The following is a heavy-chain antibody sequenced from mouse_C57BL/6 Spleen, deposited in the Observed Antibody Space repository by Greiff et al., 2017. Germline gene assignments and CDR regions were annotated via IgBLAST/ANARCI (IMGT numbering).Heavy chain of an antibody. D-gene: IGHD3-3*01. V-gene: IGHV2-2*01. CDR2: IWSGGST. CDR1: GFSLTSYG. CDR3: ARIGTRD. J-gene: IGHJ4*01. Sequence: VKLVESGPGLVQPSQSLSITCTAPGFSLTSYGVHWVRQSPGKGLEWLGVIWSGGSTDYNAAFISRLSISKDNSKSQVYFKMNSLQADDTAIYYCARIGTRDWGQGTSVTVSS.